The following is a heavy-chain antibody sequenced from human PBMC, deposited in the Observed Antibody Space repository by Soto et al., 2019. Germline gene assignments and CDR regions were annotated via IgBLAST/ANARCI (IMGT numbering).Heavy chain of an antibody. J-gene: IGHJ1*01. CDR3: ARGHEGIVATN. CDR2: VKDGGST. Sequence: QVQLQQWGAGLLKPSETLSLTCTVNGGSLTGYYWSWIRQPPGKGLEWIGEVKDGGSTNYSPSLRGXXTXPXXTAKNHFSLRLTSVTAADTAVYFCARGHEGIVATNSDQGALVTVSS. V-gene: IGHV4-34*01. D-gene: IGHD5-12*01. CDR1: GGSLTGYY.